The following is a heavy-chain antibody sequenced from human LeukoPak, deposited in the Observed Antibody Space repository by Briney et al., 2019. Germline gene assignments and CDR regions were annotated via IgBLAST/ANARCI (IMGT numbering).Heavy chain of an antibody. J-gene: IGHJ4*02. V-gene: IGHV1-2*02. CDR3: ARDGTIAVAGY. CDR2: INPNSGGT. Sequence: ASVKVSCKTSGYTFTGYYMHWVRQAPGQGLEWMGWINPNSGGTNYAQKFQGRVTMTRDTSISTANMELSSLRSDDTAAYYRARDGTIAVAGYWGQGTLVTVSS. D-gene: IGHD6-19*01. CDR1: GYTFTGYY.